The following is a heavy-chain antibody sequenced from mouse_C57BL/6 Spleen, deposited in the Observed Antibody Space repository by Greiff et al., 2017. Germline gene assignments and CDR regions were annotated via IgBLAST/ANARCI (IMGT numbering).Heavy chain of an antibody. D-gene: IGHD1-1*01. CDR2: ISDGGSYT. Sequence: EVNVVESGGGLVKPGGSLKLSCAASGFTFSSYAMSWVRQTPEKRLEWVATISDGGSYTYYPDNVKGRFTISRDNAKNNLYLQMSHLKSEDTAMYYCARESGSSCGWGQGTLVTVSA. CDR3: ARESGSSCG. V-gene: IGHV5-4*01. CDR1: GFTFSSYA. J-gene: IGHJ3*02.